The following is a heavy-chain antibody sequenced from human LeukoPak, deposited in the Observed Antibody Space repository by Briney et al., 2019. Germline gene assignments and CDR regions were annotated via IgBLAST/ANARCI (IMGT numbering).Heavy chain of an antibody. CDR1: GFTFSSFE. V-gene: IGHV3-48*03. D-gene: IGHD6-13*01. CDR2: ISSGAVSI. Sequence: PGGSLRLSCAASGFTFSSFEMNWVRRAPGKGLEWVSSISSGAVSIYYADSVKGRFTISRDNAKNSLYLQMNSLRAEDTAVYYCARVGVFSSSWLLYWGQGTLVTVSS. CDR3: ARVGVFSSSWLLY. J-gene: IGHJ4*02.